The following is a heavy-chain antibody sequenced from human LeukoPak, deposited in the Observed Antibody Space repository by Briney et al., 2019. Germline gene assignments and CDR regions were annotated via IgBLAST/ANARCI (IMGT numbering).Heavy chain of an antibody. CDR2: ISSSGSTI. CDR1: GFTFSSYE. V-gene: IGHV3-48*03. Sequence: GGSLRLSCAASGFTFSSYEMNWVRQAPGKGLEWVSYISSSGSTIYYADSVKSRFTISRDNAKNSLYLQMNSLRAEDTAVYYCARGGKQWRGGNYFDSWGQGTLVAVSS. D-gene: IGHD6-19*01. CDR3: ARGGKQWRGGNYFDS. J-gene: IGHJ4*02.